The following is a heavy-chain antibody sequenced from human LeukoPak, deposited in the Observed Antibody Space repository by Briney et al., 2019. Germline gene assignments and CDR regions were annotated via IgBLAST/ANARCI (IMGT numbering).Heavy chain of an antibody. J-gene: IGHJ6*02. Sequence: SETLSLTCTVSGGSISGYYWSWIRQPPGKGLEWIGYIYTSGSTDYNPSLKSRVTISVDTSKNQFSLKLSSVTAADTAVYYCARVPMHGVDVWGQGTTVTVSS. D-gene: IGHD2-2*01. V-gene: IGHV4-4*09. CDR2: IYTSGST. CDR3: ARVPMHGVDV. CDR1: GGSISGYY.